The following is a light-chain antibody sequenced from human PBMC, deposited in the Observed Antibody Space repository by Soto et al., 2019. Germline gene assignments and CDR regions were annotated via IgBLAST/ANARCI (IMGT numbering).Light chain of an antibody. J-gene: IGLJ1*01. Sequence: QSALTQPASVSGSPGQSITISCTGTSSDVGSYNLVSWYQQHPGKAPKLIIYEGSKRPSGVSNRFSGSKSGNTASLTISGLQAEDEADYYCCSYAGGSTFVFGSGTKVTVL. CDR3: CSYAGGSTFV. CDR1: SSDVGSYNL. CDR2: EGS. V-gene: IGLV2-23*01.